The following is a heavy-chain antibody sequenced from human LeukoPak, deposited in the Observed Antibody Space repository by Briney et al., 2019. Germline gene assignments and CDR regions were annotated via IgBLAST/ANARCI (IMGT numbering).Heavy chain of an antibody. CDR1: GYTFTSYD. J-gene: IGHJ5*02. CDR2: MNPNSGNT. V-gene: IGHV1-8*01. CDR3: AREGIAAAGTGFDP. D-gene: IGHD6-13*01. Sequence: ASVKVSCKASGYTFTSYDINWVRQATGQGLEWMGWMNPNSGNTGYAQKFQGRVTMTRDTSISTACMELSRLRSDDTAVYYCAREGIAAAGTGFDPWGQGTLVTVSS.